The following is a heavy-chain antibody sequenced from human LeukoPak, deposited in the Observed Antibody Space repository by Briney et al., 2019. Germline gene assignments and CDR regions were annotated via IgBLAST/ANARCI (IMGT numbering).Heavy chain of an antibody. Sequence: SVTVSFKASGGTFSSYAISWVRQAPGQGLEWMGGIIPIFGTANYAQKFQGRATITTDESTSTAYMELSSLRSEDTAVYYCASGVVPAATFDYWGQGTLVTVSS. J-gene: IGHJ4*02. CDR3: ASGVVPAATFDY. V-gene: IGHV1-69*05. CDR2: IIPIFGTA. CDR1: GGTFSSYA. D-gene: IGHD2-2*01.